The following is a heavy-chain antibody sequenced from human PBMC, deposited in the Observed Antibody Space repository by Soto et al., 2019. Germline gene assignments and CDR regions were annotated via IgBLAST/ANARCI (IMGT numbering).Heavy chain of an antibody. CDR1: GFSLSTSGVG. CDR2: IYWDDDK. V-gene: IGHV2-5*02. CDR3: AHGLAGDGEDAFDI. Sequence: QITLKESGPTLVKPTQTLTLTCTFSGFSLSTSGVGVGWIRQPPGKALEWLALIYWDDDKRYSPSLKRRLTIAEDAAKNQLVLTMTSMDPVHTASYDCAHGLAGDGEDAFDIWGQGTMVTVSS. J-gene: IGHJ3*02. D-gene: IGHD6-19*01.